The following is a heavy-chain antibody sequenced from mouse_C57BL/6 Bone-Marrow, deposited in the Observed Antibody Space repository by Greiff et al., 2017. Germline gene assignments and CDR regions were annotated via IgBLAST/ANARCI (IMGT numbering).Heavy chain of an antibody. D-gene: IGHD1-2*01. CDR3: ARSRGGLLRPFAY. V-gene: IGHV1-81*01. CDR2: IYPRSGNT. Sequence: QVQLQQSGAELARPGASVKLSCKASGYTFTSYGISWVKQRTGQGLEWIGEIYPRSGNTYYTEKFKGKATLTADKSSSTAYMELRSLTSEDSAVYFCARSRGGLLRPFAYWGQGTLVTVSA. J-gene: IGHJ3*01. CDR1: GYTFTSYG.